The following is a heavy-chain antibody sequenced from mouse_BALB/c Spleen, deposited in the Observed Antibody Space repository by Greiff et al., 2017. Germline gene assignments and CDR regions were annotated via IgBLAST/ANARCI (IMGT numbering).Heavy chain of an antibody. CDR3: ARRSITRDYAMDY. D-gene: IGHD1-1*01. J-gene: IGHJ4*01. Sequence: EVKLVESGGDLVKPGGSLKLSCAASGFTFSSYGMSWVRQTPDKRLEWVATISSGGSYTYYPDSVKGRFTISRDNAKNTLYLQMSSLKSEDTAMYYCARRSITRDYAMDYWGQGTSVTVSS. CDR2: ISSGGSYT. V-gene: IGHV5-6*02. CDR1: GFTFSSYG.